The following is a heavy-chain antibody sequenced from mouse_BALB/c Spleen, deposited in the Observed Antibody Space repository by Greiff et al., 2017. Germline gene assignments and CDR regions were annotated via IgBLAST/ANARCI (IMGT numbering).Heavy chain of an antibody. D-gene: IGHD1-3*01. Sequence: VQLQQSGPELMKPGASVKISCKASGYSFTSYYMHWVKQSHGKSLEWIGYIDPFNGGTSYNQKFKGKATLTVDKSSSTAYMHLSSLTSEDSAVYYCARSGYMYAMDYWGQGTSVTVSS. CDR2: IDPFNGGT. V-gene: IGHV1S135*01. CDR3: ARSGYMYAMDY. CDR1: GYSFTSYY. J-gene: IGHJ4*01.